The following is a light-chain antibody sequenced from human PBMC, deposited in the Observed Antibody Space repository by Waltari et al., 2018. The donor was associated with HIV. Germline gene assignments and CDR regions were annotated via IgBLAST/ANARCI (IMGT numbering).Light chain of an antibody. Sequence: DIQMTQSPSSLSASVGDRVTITFQASQDISNYLNWYQQKPGKAPKLLIYDASNLETGVPARFSGSGSGTDFTFTISSLQPEDIATYYCQQYDNLSPSFGQGTKLEIK. CDR2: DAS. V-gene: IGKV1-33*01. CDR3: QQYDNLSPS. CDR1: QDISNY. J-gene: IGKJ2*01.